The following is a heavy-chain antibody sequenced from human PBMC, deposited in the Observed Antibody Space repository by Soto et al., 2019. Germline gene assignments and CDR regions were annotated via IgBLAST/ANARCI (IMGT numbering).Heavy chain of an antibody. D-gene: IGHD2-2*01. CDR2: IWYDGSNK. CDR3: ARDGLEYHYYFDY. V-gene: IGHV3-33*01. CDR1: GVTFSSYG. J-gene: IGHJ4*02. Sequence: GGSLRLSCAASGVTFSSYGMHWVRQAPGKGLEWVAVIWYDGSNKYYADSVKGRFTISRDNSKNTLYLQMDSLRAEDTAVYYCARDGLEYHYYFDYWGQGTLVTVSS.